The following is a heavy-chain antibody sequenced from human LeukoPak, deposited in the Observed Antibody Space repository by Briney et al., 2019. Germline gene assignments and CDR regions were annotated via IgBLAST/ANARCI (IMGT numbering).Heavy chain of an antibody. V-gene: IGHV3-23*01. CDR1: GFTFSSYA. CDR2: ISGSGGST. D-gene: IGHD6-19*01. J-gene: IGHJ4*02. Sequence: SGGSLRLSCAASGFTFSSYAMSWVRQAPGKGLEWVSAISGSGGSTYYADSVKGRFTISRDNSKNTLYLQMNSLRAEDTAVYYCARSSGVAGIYYFDYWGQGTLVTVSS. CDR3: ARSSGVAGIYYFDY.